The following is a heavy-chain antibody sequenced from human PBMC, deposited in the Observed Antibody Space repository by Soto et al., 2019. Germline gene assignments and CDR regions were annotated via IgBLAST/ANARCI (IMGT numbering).Heavy chain of an antibody. V-gene: IGHV4-34*01. CDR3: ARHGSY. CDR1: VGSFSGYY. Sequence: SETLSLTCAVYVGSFSGYYWSWIRQPPGKGLEWIGEINHSGSTNYNPSLKSRVTISVDTSKNQFSLELHSVTAADTAMYYCARHGSYWGQGTLVTVSS. J-gene: IGHJ4*02. CDR2: INHSGST.